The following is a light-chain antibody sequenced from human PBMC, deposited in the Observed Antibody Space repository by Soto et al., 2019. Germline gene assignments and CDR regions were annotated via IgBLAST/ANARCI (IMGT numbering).Light chain of an antibody. CDR1: QXVSSSY. Sequence: EIVLTQSPGTLSLSPGEXXXXXXXASQXVSSSYLAWYQQKPGQAPRLLIYGASSRATGIPDRFSGSGSGTDFTLTISRLEPEDFXVYYCQQYGSSFGQGTKVEIK. CDR2: GAS. CDR3: QQYGSS. V-gene: IGKV3-20*01. J-gene: IGKJ1*01.